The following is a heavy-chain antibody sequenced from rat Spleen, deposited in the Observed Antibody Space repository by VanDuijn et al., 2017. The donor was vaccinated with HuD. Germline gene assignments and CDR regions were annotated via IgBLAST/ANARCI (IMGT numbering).Heavy chain of an antibody. J-gene: IGHJ3*01. CDR1: GFTFSDYG. CDR2: ISYGDSSGHSST. CDR3: ARHQDVYYGSNWFAY. V-gene: IGHV5-29*01. Sequence: EVQLVESGGGLEQPGRSLKLSCAASGFTFSDYGVAWVRQAPTKGLEWVATISYGDSSGHSSTYYRDSVKGRFTISRDNTKSTLSLQMDSLRSEDTATYYCARHQDVYYGSNWFAYWGQGTLVTVSS. D-gene: IGHD1-6*01.